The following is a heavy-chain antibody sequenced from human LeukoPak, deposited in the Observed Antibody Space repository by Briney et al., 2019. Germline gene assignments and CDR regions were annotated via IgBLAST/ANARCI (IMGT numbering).Heavy chain of an antibody. D-gene: IGHD2-2*03. V-gene: IGHV1-69*13. Sequence: SVKVSCKASGGTFSSFAINWVRQAPGQGLEWMGGIIPIFGTASYAQKFQGRVTITADESTSTAYMELSSLRSEDTAVYYCARKLGHCSSTSCYGVNWFDPWGQGTLVTVSS. CDR3: ARKLGHCSSTSCYGVNWFDP. CDR1: GGTFSSFA. CDR2: IIPIFGTA. J-gene: IGHJ5*02.